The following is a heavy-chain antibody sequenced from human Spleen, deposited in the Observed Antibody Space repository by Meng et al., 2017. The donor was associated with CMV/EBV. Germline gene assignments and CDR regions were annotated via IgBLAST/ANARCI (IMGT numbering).Heavy chain of an antibody. Sequence: GESLKISCAASKFTFSTYAMTWVRQAPGKGLQWVSSISGSGGSTYYADSVKGRFTISRDNSKNTLYLQMNSLRAEDTAVYYCAKDPGIYAFDIWGQGTMVTVSS. CDR3: AKDPGIYAFDI. CDR1: KFTFSTYA. D-gene: IGHD6-13*01. J-gene: IGHJ3*02. V-gene: IGHV3-23*01. CDR2: ISGSGGST.